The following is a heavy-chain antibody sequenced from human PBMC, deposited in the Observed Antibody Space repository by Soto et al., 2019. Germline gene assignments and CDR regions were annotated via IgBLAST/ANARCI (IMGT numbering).Heavy chain of an antibody. CDR1: GYSFTDYH. CDR3: ARGDSTDCSNGVCAFFYHHDMDV. V-gene: IGHV1-2*05. CDR2: INPKSGGT. Sequence: ASVKVSCKASGYSFTDYHIHWVRQAPGQGLEWLGRINPKSGGTSTAQKFQGWVTMTTDTSISTASMELTRLTSEDTVIYYCARGDSTDCSNGVCAFFYHHDMDVCPKAITVTFTS. D-gene: IGHD2-8*01. J-gene: IGHJ6*04.